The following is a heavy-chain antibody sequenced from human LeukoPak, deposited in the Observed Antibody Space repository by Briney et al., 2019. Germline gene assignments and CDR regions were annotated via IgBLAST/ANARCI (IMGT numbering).Heavy chain of an antibody. CDR3: ARRHKYDFWSGYYQTANDAFDI. D-gene: IGHD3-3*01. V-gene: IGHV4-59*08. J-gene: IGHJ3*02. Sequence: TSETLSLTCTVSGVSISSYYWSWFRQPPGKGLEWIGFIYYDGSTNYNPSLKSRVTISVDTSKNQFSLKMSSVTAADTALYYCARRHKYDFWSGYYQTANDAFDIWGQGTMVTVSS. CDR1: GVSISSYY. CDR2: IYYDGST.